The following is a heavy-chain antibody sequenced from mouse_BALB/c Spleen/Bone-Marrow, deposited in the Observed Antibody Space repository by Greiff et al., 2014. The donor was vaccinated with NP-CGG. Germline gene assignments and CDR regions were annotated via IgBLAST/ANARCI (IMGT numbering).Heavy chain of an antibody. Sequence: QVQLQQSGSVLVRPGASVKLSCKASGYTFTSSWLHWAKQRPGQGLEWIGEILPTSGNTNYNEKFKGKATLTVATSSSTAYVDLSSLTSEDAAVYYCARERGRGYYFDYWGQGTTLTVSS. CDR2: ILPTSGNT. V-gene: IGHV1S130*01. CDR1: GYTFTSSW. D-gene: IGHD4-1*01. CDR3: ARERGRGYYFDY. J-gene: IGHJ2*01.